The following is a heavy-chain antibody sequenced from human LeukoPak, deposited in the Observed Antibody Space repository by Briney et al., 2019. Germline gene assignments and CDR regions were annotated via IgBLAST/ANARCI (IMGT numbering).Heavy chain of an antibody. D-gene: IGHD2-15*01. CDR1: GYTFTSYA. J-gene: IGHJ4*02. CDR3: ARAGYCSAAGCRLWAY. Sequence: GASVKVSCKASGYTFTSYAMNWVRQAPGQGLEWMGWINTNTGNPTYAQGFTGRFVFSLDTSVSTAYLQISGLKPEDTAVYYCARAGYCSAAGCRLWAYWGQGTLVTVSS. CDR2: INTNTGNP. V-gene: IGHV7-4-1*02.